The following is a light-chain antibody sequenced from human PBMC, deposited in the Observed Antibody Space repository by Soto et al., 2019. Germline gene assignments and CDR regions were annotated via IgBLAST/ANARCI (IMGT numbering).Light chain of an antibody. CDR1: QSVSSN. CDR2: DVS. CDR3: QQYHDWPLT. Sequence: EIVMMQSPATLSVSQGERATLSCRASQSVSSNFAWDQQRPAQAPRLLIYDVSTRATGVPTRFSGSGSGTEFTLTISSLQSEDFAVYYCQQYHDWPLTFGGGTRGEIK. V-gene: IGKV3D-15*01. J-gene: IGKJ4*01.